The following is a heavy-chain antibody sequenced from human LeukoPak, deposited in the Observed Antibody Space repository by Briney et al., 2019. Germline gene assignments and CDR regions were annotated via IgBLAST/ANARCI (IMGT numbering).Heavy chain of an antibody. CDR1: GGSFSGYY. CDR2: IDHSGST. V-gene: IGHV4-34*01. Sequence: SETLSLTCAVYGGSFSGYYWSWIRQPPGKGLGWIGEIDHSGSTNYNPSLKSRVTISVDTSKNQFSLKLSSVTAADTAVYYCARLELHFYYMDVWGKGTAVTISS. CDR3: ARLELHFYYMDV. D-gene: IGHD3-10*01. J-gene: IGHJ6*03.